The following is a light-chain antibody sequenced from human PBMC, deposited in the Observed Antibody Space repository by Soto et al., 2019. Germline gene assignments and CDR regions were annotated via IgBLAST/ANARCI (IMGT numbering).Light chain of an antibody. J-gene: IGLJ3*02. CDR1: SSDIGSNNY. CDR3: SSYTTTTRL. V-gene: IGLV2-14*01. CDR2: EVS. Sequence: QSALTQPASVSGSPGQSITIPCTGTSSDIGSNNYVSWYQQHPGKAPKLMIYEVSNRPSGVSNHFSGSKSGNTASLTISGLQAEDEAVYYCSSYTTTTRLFGGGTKLTVL.